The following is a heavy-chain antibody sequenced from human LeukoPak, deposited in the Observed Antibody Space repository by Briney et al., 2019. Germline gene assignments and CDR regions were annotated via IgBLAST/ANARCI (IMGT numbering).Heavy chain of an antibody. CDR2: IKQDGSEK. CDR1: RFTCSSYW. CDR3: ARDAIAAAGTYGMDV. Sequence: GVSLSLSCAASRFTCSSYWMSWVRQAPGKGLEWVANIKQDGSEKYYVDSVKGRFTISRDNAKNSLYLQMNSLRAEDTAVYYCARDAIAAAGTYGMDVWGKGTTVTVSS. J-gene: IGHJ6*04. V-gene: IGHV3-7*03. D-gene: IGHD6-13*01.